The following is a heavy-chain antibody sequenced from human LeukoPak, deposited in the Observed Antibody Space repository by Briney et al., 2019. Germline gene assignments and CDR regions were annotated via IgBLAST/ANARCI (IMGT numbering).Heavy chain of an antibody. CDR2: IIPIFGTA. D-gene: IGHD6-19*01. V-gene: IGHV1-69*13. Sequence: ASVKVSCKASGGTFSSYAISWVRQAPGQGLEWMGGIIPIFGTANYAQKFQGRVTITADESTSTAYMELSSLRSEDTAVYYCARGIAVEYYFDYWGQGTLVTVSS. J-gene: IGHJ4*02. CDR3: ARGIAVEYYFDY. CDR1: GGTFSSYA.